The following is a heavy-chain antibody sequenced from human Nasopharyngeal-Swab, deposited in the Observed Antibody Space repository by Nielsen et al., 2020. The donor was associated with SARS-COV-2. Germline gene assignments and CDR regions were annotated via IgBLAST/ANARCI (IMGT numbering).Heavy chain of an antibody. V-gene: IGHV3-21*01. Sequence: GESLKISCAASGFTFSNYAMSWVRQAPGKGLEWVSSISTSSSYLYYADSVKGRFTISRDNPKNSLYLQMNSLRAEDTAVYYCARYDFWSGSRTHFDYWGQGTLVTVSS. CDR1: GFTFSNYA. CDR2: ISTSSSYL. CDR3: ARYDFWSGSRTHFDY. D-gene: IGHD3-3*01. J-gene: IGHJ4*02.